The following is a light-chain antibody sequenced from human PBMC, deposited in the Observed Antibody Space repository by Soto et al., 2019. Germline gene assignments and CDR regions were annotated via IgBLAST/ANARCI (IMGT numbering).Light chain of an antibody. CDR2: VGTGGIVG. CDR3: GADHGSGSNFARVV. J-gene: IGLJ2*01. V-gene: IGLV9-49*01. Sequence: QSALTQPPSASASPGASVTLTCTLSSGYSNYKVDWYQQRPGKGPRFVMRVGTGGIVGSKGDGIPDRFSVLGSGLNRYLTIKNIQEEDESDYHCGADHGSGSNFARVVFGGGTKVTVL. CDR1: SGYSNYK.